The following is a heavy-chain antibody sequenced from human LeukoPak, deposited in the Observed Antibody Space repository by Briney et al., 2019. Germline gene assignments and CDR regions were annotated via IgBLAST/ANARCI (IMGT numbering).Heavy chain of an antibody. CDR1: GFTFSSYG. Sequence: PGGSLRLSCAASGFTFSSYGMHWVRQAPGKGLEWVAVISYDGSNKYYADSVKGRFTISRDNSKNTLYLQMNSLRAEDTAVYYCAKDINLWFGELRGYFDYWGQGTLVAVSS. CDR3: AKDINLWFGELRGYFDY. D-gene: IGHD3-10*01. CDR2: ISYDGSNK. V-gene: IGHV3-30*18. J-gene: IGHJ4*02.